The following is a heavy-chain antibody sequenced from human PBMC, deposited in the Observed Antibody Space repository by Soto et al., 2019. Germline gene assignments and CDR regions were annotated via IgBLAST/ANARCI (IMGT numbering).Heavy chain of an antibody. CDR2: ISGSGGST. D-gene: IGHD2-15*01. J-gene: IGHJ6*02. CDR1: GFTFSSYA. V-gene: IGHV3-23*01. CDR3: AKDLVVVAATPDRYYYGMDV. Sequence: LRLSCAASGFTFSSYAMIWVRHAPGKGLEWVSAISGSGGSTYYADSVKGRFTISRDNSKNTLYLQMNSLRAEDTAVYYCAKDLVVVAATPDRYYYGMDVWGQGTTVTVSS.